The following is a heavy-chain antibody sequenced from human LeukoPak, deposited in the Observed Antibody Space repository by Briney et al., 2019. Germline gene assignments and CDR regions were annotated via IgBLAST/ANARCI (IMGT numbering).Heavy chain of an antibody. CDR3: AKASVDTGIEIDY. J-gene: IGHJ4*02. V-gene: IGHV3-30*18. CDR2: ISYDGSDK. Sequence: GRCLRLSCAASGFIFSSYGMHWVRQAPGKGLEWVAVISYDGSDKYYADSVKGRFTISRDNSKNTLYLQMNSLRAEDTAVYYCAKASVDTGIEIDYWGQGTLVTVSS. D-gene: IGHD5-18*01. CDR1: GFIFSSYG.